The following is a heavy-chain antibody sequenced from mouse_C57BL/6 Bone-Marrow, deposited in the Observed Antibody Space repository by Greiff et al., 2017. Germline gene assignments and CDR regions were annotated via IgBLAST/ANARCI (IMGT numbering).Heavy chain of an antibody. CDR3: TFYSNWGY. CDR2: IDPENGDT. V-gene: IGHV14-4*01. J-gene: IGHJ2*01. Sequence: VQLKQSGAELVRPGASVKLSCTASGFNIKDDYMTWVKQRPEQGLEWIGWIDPENGDTEYASKFQGKATITADTSSNTAYLQLSSLASEDTAVYYCTFYSNWGYWGQGTTLTGSS. CDR1: GFNIKDDY. D-gene: IGHD2-5*01.